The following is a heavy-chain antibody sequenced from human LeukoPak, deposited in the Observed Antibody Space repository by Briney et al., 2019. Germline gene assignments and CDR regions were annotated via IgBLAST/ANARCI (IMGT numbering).Heavy chain of an antibody. Sequence: SVKVSCKASGGTFSSYAISWVRQAPGQGLEWMGRIIPILGIANYAQKFQGRVTITADKSTSTAYMELSSLRSEDTAVYYCAKSASVWGSSYFDYWGQGTLVTVSS. CDR3: AKSASVWGSSYFDY. J-gene: IGHJ4*02. CDR2: IIPILGIA. D-gene: IGHD3-16*01. CDR1: GGTFSSYA. V-gene: IGHV1-69*04.